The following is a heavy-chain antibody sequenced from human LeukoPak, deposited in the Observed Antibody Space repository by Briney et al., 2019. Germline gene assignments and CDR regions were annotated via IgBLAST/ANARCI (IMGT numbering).Heavy chain of an antibody. CDR2: LFDNGTI. CDR1: GGSISSSNYF. J-gene: IGHJ4*02. CDR3: AYSVSYDFFEF. D-gene: IGHD1-26*01. V-gene: IGHV4-39*01. Sequence: PSETLSLTCTASGGSISSSNYFWGCIRQPPGKGLEWIGTLFDNGTIYYGQSFKSRVSISVDTSKNQFSLNLRSLAAADTAVYYCAYSVSYDFFEFWGQGALVTVSS.